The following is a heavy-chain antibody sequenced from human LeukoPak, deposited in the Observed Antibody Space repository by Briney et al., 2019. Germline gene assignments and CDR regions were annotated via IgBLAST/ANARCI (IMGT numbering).Heavy chain of an antibody. J-gene: IGHJ4*02. D-gene: IGHD2-2*01. Sequence: ASVKVSCKASEYTFTSYDINWVRQAPGQGLEWMGWMNPNSGNTGYAQKFQGRVTMTRNTSINTAYMELSGLRYEDTAVYYCARGTSRGYCSTTTCYALDYWGQGTLVTVSS. CDR1: EYTFTSYD. CDR2: MNPNSGNT. V-gene: IGHV1-8*01. CDR3: ARGTSRGYCSTTTCYALDY.